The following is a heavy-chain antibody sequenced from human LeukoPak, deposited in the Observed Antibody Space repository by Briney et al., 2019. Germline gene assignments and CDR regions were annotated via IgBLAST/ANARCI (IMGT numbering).Heavy chain of an antibody. Sequence: GGSLRLSCAASGSTFSSYAMHWVRQAPGKGLEWVAVISYDGSNKYYADSVKGRFTISRDNSKNTLYLQMNSLRAEDTAVYYCASGSTVDIVATIKGVLWDYWGQGTLVTVSS. CDR1: GSTFSSYA. D-gene: IGHD5-12*01. V-gene: IGHV3-30*04. J-gene: IGHJ4*02. CDR3: ASGSTVDIVATIKGVLWDY. CDR2: ISYDGSNK.